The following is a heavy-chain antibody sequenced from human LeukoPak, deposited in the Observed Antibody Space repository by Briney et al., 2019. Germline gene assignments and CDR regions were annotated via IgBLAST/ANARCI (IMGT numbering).Heavy chain of an antibody. CDR1: GYTFTSYA. V-gene: IGHV1-3*01. D-gene: IGHD2-21*02. J-gene: IGHJ4*02. CDR2: INAGNGNT. CDR3: ARGGAYCGGDCLG. Sequence: ASVKVSCKASGYTFTSYAMHWVRQAPGQRLEWMGWINAGNGNTKYSQKFQGRVTIIRDTSASTAYMELSSLRSEDTAVYYCARGGAYCGGDCLGWGQGTLVTVSS.